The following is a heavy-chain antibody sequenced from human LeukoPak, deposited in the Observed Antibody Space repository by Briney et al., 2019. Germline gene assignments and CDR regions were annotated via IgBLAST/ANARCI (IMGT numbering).Heavy chain of an antibody. J-gene: IGHJ4*02. Sequence: GRSLRLSCAASGFTFSSYAMHWVRQAPGKGLEWVAVISYDGSNKYYADSVKGRFTISRDNSKNTLYLQMNSLRAEDTAAYYCARVQDSSGWYYFDYWGQGTLVTVSS. D-gene: IGHD6-19*01. CDR2: ISYDGSNK. CDR1: GFTFSSYA. V-gene: IGHV3-30*04. CDR3: ARVQDSSGWYYFDY.